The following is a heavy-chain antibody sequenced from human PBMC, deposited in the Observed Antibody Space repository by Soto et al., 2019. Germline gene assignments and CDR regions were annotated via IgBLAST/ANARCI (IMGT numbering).Heavy chain of an antibody. V-gene: IGHV3-48*02. CDR2: ISSSSSTI. Sequence: GGSLRLSCAASGFTFSSYSMNWVRQAPGKGLEWVSYISSSSSTIYYADSVKGRFTISRDNAKNSLYLQMNSLRDEDTAVYYCARGSIWYSSSSYYYYGMDVWGQGTTVTSP. J-gene: IGHJ6*02. CDR3: ARGSIWYSSSSYYYYGMDV. D-gene: IGHD6-6*01. CDR1: GFTFSSYS.